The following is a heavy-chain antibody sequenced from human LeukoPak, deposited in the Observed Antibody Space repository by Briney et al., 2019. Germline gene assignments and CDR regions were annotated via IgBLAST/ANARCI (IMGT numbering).Heavy chain of an antibody. D-gene: IGHD6-19*01. CDR1: GFTFSNAW. CDR3: TTDGGYSSGWYFDY. J-gene: IGHJ4*02. V-gene: IGHV3-15*01. CDR2: IKSKTDGGTT. Sequence: PGGSLRLSCAASGFTFSNAWMSWVRQAPGKGLEWVGRIKSKTDGGTTDYAAPAKGRFTISRDDSKNTLYLQMNSLKTEDTAVYYCTTDGGYSSGWYFDYWGQGTLVTVSS.